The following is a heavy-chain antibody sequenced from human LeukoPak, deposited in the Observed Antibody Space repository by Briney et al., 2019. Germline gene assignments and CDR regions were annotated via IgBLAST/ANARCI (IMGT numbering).Heavy chain of an antibody. D-gene: IGHD3-9*01. V-gene: IGHV1-2*02. Sequence: ASVKVSCKASGYTFTGYYMHWVRQAPGQGLEWMGWINPNSGGTNYAQKFQGRVTMTRDTSISTAYMELSRLRSGDTAVYYCAGEGWIRYFDWRYNWFDPWGQGTLVTVSS. CDR3: AGEGWIRYFDWRYNWFDP. J-gene: IGHJ5*02. CDR2: INPNSGGT. CDR1: GYTFTGYY.